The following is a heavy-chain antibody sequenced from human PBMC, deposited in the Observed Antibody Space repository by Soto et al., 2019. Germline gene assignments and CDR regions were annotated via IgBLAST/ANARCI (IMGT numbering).Heavy chain of an antibody. CDR3: VSGKLSTIAATVS. V-gene: IGHV4-59*01. Sequence: PSETLSLTCNVSGVTIRGYYWNWIRQPPGKTLEWIGSIYYTGGTNYNPSLKSRVTISVDTSKNHFSLKFNSLTAADTAVYYCVSGKLSTIAATVSWGQGILATRSS. CDR1: GVTIRGYY. CDR2: IYYTGGT. D-gene: IGHD6-13*01. J-gene: IGHJ5*02.